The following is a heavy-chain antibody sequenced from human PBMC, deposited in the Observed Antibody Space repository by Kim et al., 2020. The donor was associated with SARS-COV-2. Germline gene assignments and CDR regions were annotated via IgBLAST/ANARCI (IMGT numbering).Heavy chain of an antibody. D-gene: IGHD3-10*01. V-gene: IGHV3-21*01. Sequence: GGSLRLSCAASGFTFSAYTINWVRQAPGKGLEGVSSISSSRSFIYLADSVKGRFTISRDNAKSSLYLQMNNLRAEDTAMYYCAIERRGSVRLVVRGGDAFDFWGQGTMVTISS. CDR1: GFTFSAYT. CDR3: AIERRGSVRLVVRGGDAFDF. CDR2: ISSSRSFI. J-gene: IGHJ3*01.